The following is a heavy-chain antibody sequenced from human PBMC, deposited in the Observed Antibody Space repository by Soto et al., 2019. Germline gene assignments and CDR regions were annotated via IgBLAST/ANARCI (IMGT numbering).Heavy chain of an antibody. CDR1: GFTFSSYG. Sequence: GGSLRLSCAASGFTFSSYGMHWVRQAPGKGLEWVAVISYDGSNKYYADSAKGRFTISRDNSKNTLYLQMNSLRAEDTAVYYCAKDKVLAVAEAGRYYYYYYGMDVWGQGTTVTVSS. CDR3: AKDKVLAVAEAGRYYYYYYGMDV. CDR2: ISYDGSNK. D-gene: IGHD6-19*01. V-gene: IGHV3-30*18. J-gene: IGHJ6*02.